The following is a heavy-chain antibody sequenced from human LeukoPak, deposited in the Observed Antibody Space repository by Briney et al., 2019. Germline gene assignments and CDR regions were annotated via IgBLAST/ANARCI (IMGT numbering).Heavy chain of an antibody. J-gene: IGHJ3*02. CDR1: GFTFSSYS. V-gene: IGHV3-21*01. CDR2: ISSSSSYI. Sequence: SGGSLRLSCAASGFTFSSYSMNWVRQAPGEGLEWISSISSSSSYIYYADSVKGRFTISRDNAKNSLYLQMNSLRAEDTAVYYCARDGLYDAFDIWGQGTMVTVSS. CDR3: ARDGLYDAFDI.